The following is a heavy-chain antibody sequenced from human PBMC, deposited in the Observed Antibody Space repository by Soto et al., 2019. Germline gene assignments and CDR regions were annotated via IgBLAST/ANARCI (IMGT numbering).Heavy chain of an antibody. Sequence: QVPLVESGGGVVQPGRSLRLSCAASGFTFSHYAMHWVRQAPGKGLEWVALMSYDGSNEYYADSVKGRFTISRDNSKNTLYLQMNSVRAEDTAVYYCAKDGSHNFDYWGQGTLVTVSS. J-gene: IGHJ4*02. CDR1: GFTFSHYA. D-gene: IGHD1-26*01. V-gene: IGHV3-30*18. CDR2: MSYDGSNE. CDR3: AKDGSHNFDY.